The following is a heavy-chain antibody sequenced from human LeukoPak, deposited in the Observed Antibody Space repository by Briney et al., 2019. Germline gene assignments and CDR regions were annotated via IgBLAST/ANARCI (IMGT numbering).Heavy chain of an antibody. J-gene: IGHJ5*02. D-gene: IGHD2-8*01. V-gene: IGHV4-59*13. Sequence: SDPLTLLCSVWGHLMSSYYGSCIREPPGKGLECIGYIYYCEHTNYNPSLKSRVTISVDTSKNQFSLKLSSVTAADTAVYYCARDYGGYCTNGVCYTHRSWFDPWGQGTLVTVSS. CDR3: ARDYGGYCTNGVCYTHRSWFDP. CDR1: GHLMSSYY. CDR2: IYYCEHT.